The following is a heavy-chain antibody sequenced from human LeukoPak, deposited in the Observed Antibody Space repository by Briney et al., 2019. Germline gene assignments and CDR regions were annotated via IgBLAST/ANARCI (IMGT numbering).Heavy chain of an antibody. CDR1: GGSISSSSYS. CDR2: IYYSGTT. V-gene: IGHV4-39*01. D-gene: IGHD3-3*01. CDR3: ARLRFDFWSGYTHPYFDY. Sequence: SETLSLTCTVSGGSISSSSYSWGWVRQPPGKGLEWIGSIYYSGTTYYNPSLKSRVTISVDTSKIQFSLKLSSVAATDTAVYFCARLRFDFWSGYTHPYFDYWGQGTLVTVSS. J-gene: IGHJ4*02.